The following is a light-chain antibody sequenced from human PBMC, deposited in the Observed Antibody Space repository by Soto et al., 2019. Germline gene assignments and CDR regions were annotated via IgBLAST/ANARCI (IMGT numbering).Light chain of an antibody. CDR1: SSNIGSDT. CDR3: STWDDSLSGII. J-gene: IGLJ2*01. Sequence: QSVLTQPPSASGTPGQRVTISCSGSSSNIGSDTVHWFQQVPGTAPKLLIYRTNQRPSGVPDRFSGSKSGTSASLAISRLRSEDEADYFCSTWDDSLSGIIFGGGTKLTVL. V-gene: IGLV1-47*01. CDR2: RTN.